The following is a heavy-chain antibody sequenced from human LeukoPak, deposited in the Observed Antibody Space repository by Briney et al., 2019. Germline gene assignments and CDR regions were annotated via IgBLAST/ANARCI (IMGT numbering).Heavy chain of an antibody. J-gene: IGHJ4*02. Sequence: GASVKVSCKASGYTFTSYYMHWVRQAPGQGLGWMGIINPSGGSTSYAQKFQGRVTMTRDTSTSTVYMELSSLRSEDTAVYYCAREPASIGTLSWGFDYGGQGTLVIVSS. CDR1: GYTFTSYY. D-gene: IGHD2-15*01. V-gene: IGHV1-46*01. CDR2: INPSGGST. CDR3: AREPASIGTLSWGFDY.